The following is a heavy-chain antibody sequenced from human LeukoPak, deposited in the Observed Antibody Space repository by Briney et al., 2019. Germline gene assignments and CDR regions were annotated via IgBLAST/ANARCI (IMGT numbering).Heavy chain of an antibody. CDR3: ARGGGGYSGYGSDFDY. D-gene: IGHD5-12*01. Sequence: SETLSLTCTVSGGSISSYYWSWIRQPPGKGLEWIGYIYYSGSTNYNPSLKSRVTISVDTSKNQFSLKLSSVTAADTAVYYCARGGGGYSGYGSDFDYWGQGTLVTVSS. J-gene: IGHJ4*02. CDR2: IYYSGST. CDR1: GGSISSYY. V-gene: IGHV4-59*12.